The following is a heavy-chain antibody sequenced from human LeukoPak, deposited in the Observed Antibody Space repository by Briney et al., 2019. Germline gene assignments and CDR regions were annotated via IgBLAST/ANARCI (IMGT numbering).Heavy chain of an antibody. CDR1: GFTFSSYS. CDR2: ISSSSSYI. CDR3: ARDKGDYDTSGSLFVF. J-gene: IGHJ4*02. Sequence: GGSLRLSCAASGFTFSSYSMNWVRQAPGKGLEWVSSISSSSSYIYYADSVKGRFTISRDNAKSLLYLQMNSLRAGDTAVYYCARDKGDYDTSGSLFVFGGQGTLVTVSS. V-gene: IGHV3-21*04. D-gene: IGHD3-22*01.